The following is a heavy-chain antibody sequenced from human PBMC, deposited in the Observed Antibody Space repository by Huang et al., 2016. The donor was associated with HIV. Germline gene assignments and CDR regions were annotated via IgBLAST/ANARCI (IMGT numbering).Heavy chain of an antibody. V-gene: IGHV5-51*01. CDR3: ARRFSSSSGYFDY. CDR1: GYSFSSYW. J-gene: IGHJ4*02. Sequence: VQLVQSGAEVKKPGESLKISCKGSGYSFSSYWIAWGRQMPGKGLEWMGCIFPDDSDTTYSPSFEGQVTISADKSIGTAYRQWSSLKASDTAMYYCARRFSSSSGYFDYWGQGSLVTVSS. D-gene: IGHD6-6*01. CDR2: IFPDDSDT.